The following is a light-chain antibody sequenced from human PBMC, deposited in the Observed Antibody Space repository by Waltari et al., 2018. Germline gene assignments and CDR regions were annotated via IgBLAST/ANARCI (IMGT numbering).Light chain of an antibody. Sequence: QAALTQPPSVSGSPGQSVTISCTGTSSDIGGYNYVSWYQQHPGKAPKLMIYDVSKRPSGVSYRFSGSKSGNTASLTISGLQAEDEADYYCSSYAGSNTFGLFGGGTRLTVL. CDR2: DVS. CDR3: SSYAGSNTFGL. J-gene: IGLJ2*01. V-gene: IGLV2-11*01. CDR1: SSDIGGYNY.